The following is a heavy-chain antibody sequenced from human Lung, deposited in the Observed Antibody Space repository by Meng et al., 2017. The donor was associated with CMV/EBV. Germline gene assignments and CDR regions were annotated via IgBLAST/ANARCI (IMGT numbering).Heavy chain of an antibody. CDR1: GSTFGVFG. CDR3: ARAGAAVTTHFDF. J-gene: IGHJ4*02. D-gene: IGHD4-17*01. CDR2: ISAENGNT. Sequence: QVQLVQSGAELQKPGASVKGSCKASGSTFGVFGITWVRQAPGQGLEWVGWISAENGNTNYAQKFQGRVTLTTDTSTKTAYMDLRGLRSDASAVYYCARAGAAVTTHFDFWGRGTLVTVSS. V-gene: IGHV1-18*01.